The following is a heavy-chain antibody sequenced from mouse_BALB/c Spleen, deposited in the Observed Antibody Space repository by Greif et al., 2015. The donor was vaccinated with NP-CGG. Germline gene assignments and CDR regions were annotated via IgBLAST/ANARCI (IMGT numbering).Heavy chain of an antibody. CDR2: ILPGSGNT. CDR1: GYTFSSCW. J-gene: IGHJ4*01. Sequence: VQLVESGAELMKPGASVRISCKATGYTFSSCWIEWVKQRPGHGLEWIGEILPGSGNTNYNEKFKGKATFTADTSSNTAYMQLSSLTSEDSAVYYCARGYYYGITWDFYYAMDCWGQGTSVTVSS. D-gene: IGHD1-1*01. V-gene: IGHV1-9*01. CDR3: ARGYYYGITWDFYYAMDC.